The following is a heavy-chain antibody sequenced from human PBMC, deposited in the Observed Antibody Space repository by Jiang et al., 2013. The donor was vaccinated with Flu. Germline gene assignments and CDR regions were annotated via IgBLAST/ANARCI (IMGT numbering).Heavy chain of an antibody. V-gene: IGHV4-34*01. CDR1: GGSFSGYY. Sequence: LLKPSETLSLTCAVYGGSFSGYYWSWIRQPPGKGLEWIGEINHSGSTNYNPSLKSRVTISVDTSKNQFSLKLSSVTAADTAVYYCARGTVAAHPRGYYYYYGMDVWGQGTTVTASS. CDR3: ARGTVAAHPRGYYYYYGMDV. CDR2: INHSGST. D-gene: IGHD6-6*01. J-gene: IGHJ6*02.